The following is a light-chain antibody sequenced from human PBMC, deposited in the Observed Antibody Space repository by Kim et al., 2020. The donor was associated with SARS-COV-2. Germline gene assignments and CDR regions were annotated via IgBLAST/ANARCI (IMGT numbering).Light chain of an antibody. CDR1: QDIRDY. CDR3: HQYDKFPQT. Sequence: ASIGDRVTITCQASQDIRDYLDWYQQKPGKVPKLLIYDATRLETGVPSRFSGSGSGTDFTLTISSLQPEDIATYYCHQYDKFPQTFGQGTKVDIK. CDR2: DAT. J-gene: IGKJ1*01. V-gene: IGKV1-33*01.